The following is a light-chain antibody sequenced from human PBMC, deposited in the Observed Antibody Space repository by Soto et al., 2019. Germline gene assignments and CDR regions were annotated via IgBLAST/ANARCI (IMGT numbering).Light chain of an antibody. Sequence: QSVLTQPPSVSGAPGQRVTISCTGSSSNIGAGYDVNWYQQLPGTAPRLLIHDNSDRPSGVPDRFSGSRSGASASLAITGLQADDDADYYCQSYDSSLSVVLFGGGTKVTVL. CDR3: QSYDSSLSVVL. V-gene: IGLV1-40*01. J-gene: IGLJ2*01. CDR2: DNS. CDR1: SSNIGAGYD.